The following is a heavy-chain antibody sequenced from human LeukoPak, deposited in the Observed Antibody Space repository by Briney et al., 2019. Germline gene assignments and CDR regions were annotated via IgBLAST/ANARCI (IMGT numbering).Heavy chain of an antibody. CDR3: ARLYASSSGRAFDI. CDR1: AFTFSSYW. J-gene: IGHJ3*02. CDR2: IKQDGNEK. V-gene: IGHV3-7*03. Sequence: GGSLRLSCAASAFTFSSYWMSWVRQAPGKGLEWEAHIKQDGNEKYYVDSVKGRFTISRDNAKNSLYLQMNSLRAEDTAVYYCARLYASSSGRAFDIWGQGTMVTVSS. D-gene: IGHD6-6*01.